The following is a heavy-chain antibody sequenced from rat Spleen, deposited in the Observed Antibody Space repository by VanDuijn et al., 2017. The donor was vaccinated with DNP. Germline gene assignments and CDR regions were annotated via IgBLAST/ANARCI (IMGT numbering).Heavy chain of an antibody. Sequence: EVQLVESGGGLVQPGRSLKLSCAASGFTFSNYGMAWVRQAQTKCLEWVSSITSSGGITYYRDSVKGRFTISRDNPRTTLYLQMDSLRSEDTATYYCARDNYVTSGAMDAWGQGTSVTVSS. J-gene: IGHJ4*01. D-gene: IGHD1-11*01. CDR2: ITSSGGIT. V-gene: IGHV5S13*01. CDR1: GFTFSNYG. CDR3: ARDNYVTSGAMDA.